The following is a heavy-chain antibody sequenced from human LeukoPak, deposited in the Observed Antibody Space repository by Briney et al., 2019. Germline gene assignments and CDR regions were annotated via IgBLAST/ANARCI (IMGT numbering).Heavy chain of an antibody. CDR1: GFTFSSYA. CDR3: ARGEKSDTPGDY. J-gene: IGHJ4*02. CDR2: ISYDGSNE. D-gene: IGHD2-2*02. Sequence: GGSLRLSCAASGFTFSSYAMHWVRQAPGKGLEWVAVISYDGSNEYYADSVKGRFTISRDNSKNTLYLQMNSLRAEDTAVYHCARGEKSDTPGDYWGQGTLVTVSS. V-gene: IGHV3-30-3*01.